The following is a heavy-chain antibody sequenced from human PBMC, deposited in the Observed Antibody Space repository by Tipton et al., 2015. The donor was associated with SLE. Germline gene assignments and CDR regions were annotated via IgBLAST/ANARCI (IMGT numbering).Heavy chain of an antibody. CDR3: ARDGGHTYLLGSFDY. CDR1: GGSIGSDNDY. V-gene: IGHV4-39*07. D-gene: IGHD3-16*01. CDR2: IYYSGRT. J-gene: IGHJ4*02. Sequence: TLSLTCTVSGGSIGSDNDYWGWICQPPGKGLEWIGSIYYSGRTYYNPSLKSRVTISLDPPKNQFSLKLTSVTAADTAMYYCARDGGHTYLLGSFDYWGQGTPVNVS.